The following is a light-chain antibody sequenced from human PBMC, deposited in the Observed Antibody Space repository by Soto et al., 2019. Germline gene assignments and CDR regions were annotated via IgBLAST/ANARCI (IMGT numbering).Light chain of an antibody. V-gene: IGKV1-39*01. CDR1: QSISSY. J-gene: IGKJ1*01. CDR2: AAS. Sequence: DIQMTQSPSSLSASVGDRVTITCRASQSISSYLNWYKQKPGKAPKLLSYAASSLQSGVPSRFSGSGSGTDFTLTISSLKPEDFETYYCQQSYSTPWTFGQGTKVDIK. CDR3: QQSYSTPWT.